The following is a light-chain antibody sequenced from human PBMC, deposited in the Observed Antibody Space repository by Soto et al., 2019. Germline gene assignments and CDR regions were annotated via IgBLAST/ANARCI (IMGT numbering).Light chain of an antibody. Sequence: QSALTQPASVSGSPGQSITISCTGTSSDVGGYNLVSWYQQYPGKAPKLMIYEGSKRPSGVSDRFSGSRSGNTASLTISGLQAEDEADYHCCSYAGRNTVVFGGGTKVTVL. CDR3: CSYAGRNTVV. CDR2: EGS. J-gene: IGLJ2*01. CDR1: SSDVGGYNL. V-gene: IGLV2-23*01.